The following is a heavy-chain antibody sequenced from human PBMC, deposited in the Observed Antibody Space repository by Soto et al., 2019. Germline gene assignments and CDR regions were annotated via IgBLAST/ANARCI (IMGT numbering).Heavy chain of an antibody. V-gene: IGHV4-59*01. CDR3: ARDGATEGIT. Sequence: SETLSLTCTVSGGSISSYYWSWIRQPPGKGLEWIGYIFYSGSTNYNPSLKSRVTVSVDTSKNQFSLKLSSVTAADTAVYYCARDGATEGITWGQGTLVIVSS. D-gene: IGHD1-20*01. CDR2: IFYSGST. J-gene: IGHJ5*02. CDR1: GGSISSYY.